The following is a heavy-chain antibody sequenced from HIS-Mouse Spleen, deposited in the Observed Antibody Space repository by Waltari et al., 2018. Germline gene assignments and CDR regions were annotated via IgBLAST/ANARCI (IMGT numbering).Heavy chain of an antibody. D-gene: IGHD6-19*01. Sequence: QVQLVESGGGVVKPGRSLRLSCAASGFTFSSYGMHWFRQAPGKGREWGACISYDGSNKYYADSVKGRFTISRDNSKNTLYLQMNSLRAEDTAVYYCAKASSGWLDYWGQGTLVTVSS. CDR1: GFTFSSYG. CDR3: AKASSGWLDY. CDR2: ISYDGSNK. V-gene: IGHV3-30*18. J-gene: IGHJ4*02.